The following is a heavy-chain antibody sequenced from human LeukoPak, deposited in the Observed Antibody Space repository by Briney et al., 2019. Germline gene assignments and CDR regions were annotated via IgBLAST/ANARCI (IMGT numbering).Heavy chain of an antibody. Sequence: WASVKVSCKVSGYTLTGLSMHWVRQAPGKGLEWMGGFDPEDGETIYAQKFQGRVTMTEDTSTDTAYMELSSLRSEDTAVYYCATAYDYVWGSYRERYYFDYWGQGTLVTVSS. CDR3: ATAYDYVWGSYRERYYFDY. V-gene: IGHV1-24*01. D-gene: IGHD3-16*02. CDR2: FDPEDGET. CDR1: GYTLTGLS. J-gene: IGHJ4*02.